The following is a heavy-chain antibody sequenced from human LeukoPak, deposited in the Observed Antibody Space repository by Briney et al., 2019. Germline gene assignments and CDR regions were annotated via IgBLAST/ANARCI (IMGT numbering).Heavy chain of an antibody. CDR1: GFTFSDYG. V-gene: IGHV3-30*02. J-gene: IGHJ4*02. CDR2: IRYDGTDE. D-gene: IGHD6-19*01. Sequence: GGSLRLSCAASGFTFSDYGMHWVRQAPGKGLEWVAFIRYDGTDEYYADCVKGRFTISRDTSKNTLYLQMNSLRPEDTAVYYCAKDRGSGWLVGHWGQGTLVTVSS. CDR3: AKDRGSGWLVGH.